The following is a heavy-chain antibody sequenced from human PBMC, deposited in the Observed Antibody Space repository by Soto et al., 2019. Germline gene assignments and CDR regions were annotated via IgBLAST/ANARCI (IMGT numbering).Heavy chain of an antibody. CDR1: GFTFSNYA. CDR2: ISSSSSYI. D-gene: IGHD3-3*01. V-gene: IGHV3-21*01. J-gene: IGHJ5*02. CDR3: ARDARGVHDFWSGYPNWFDP. Sequence: PGGSLRLSCAASGFTFSNYAMNWVRQAPGKGLEWVSSISSSSSYIYYADSVRGRFTISRDNAKNSLYLQMNSLRAEDTAVYYCARDARGVHDFWSGYPNWFDPWGQGTLVTVSS.